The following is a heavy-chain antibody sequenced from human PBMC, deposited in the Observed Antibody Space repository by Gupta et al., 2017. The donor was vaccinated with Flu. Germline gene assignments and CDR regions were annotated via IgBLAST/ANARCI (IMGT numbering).Heavy chain of an antibody. J-gene: IGHJ6*02. V-gene: IGHV3-13*04. CDR2: IGTAGDT. CDR3: ARWSSSGWSYGMDV. CDR1: GFTFSSYD. D-gene: IGHD6-19*01. Sequence: EVQLVESGGGLVQPGGSLRLSCSASGFTFSSYDMHWVRQATGKGLEWVSAIGTAGDTYYPGSVKGRFTISRENAKNSLYLQMNSLRAGDTAVYYCARWSSSGWSYGMDVWGQGTTVTVSS.